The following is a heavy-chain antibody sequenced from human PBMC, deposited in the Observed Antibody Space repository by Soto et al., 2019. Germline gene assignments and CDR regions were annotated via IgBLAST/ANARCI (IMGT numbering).Heavy chain of an antibody. CDR1: GGSISRYY. CDR2: MYNTGST. CDR3: ARDLWGYCGTYCYPLEV. J-gene: IGHJ6*02. Sequence: SETLSLTCSVSGGSISRYYWSWIRQPPGKGLEWIGYMYNTGSTVYNPSFKSRVTISVDTSKNQFSLKLNSVTAADPAVFFCARDLWGYCGTYCYPLEVWGQGTTVTVS. V-gene: IGHV4-59*01. D-gene: IGHD2-21*02.